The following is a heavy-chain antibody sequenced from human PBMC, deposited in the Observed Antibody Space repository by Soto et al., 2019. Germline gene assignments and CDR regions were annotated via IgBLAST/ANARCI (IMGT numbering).Heavy chain of an antibody. J-gene: IGHJ4*02. CDR2: IYTGGST. Sequence: VGSLRLSCAASGFTVSSNYMSWVRQSPGKGLEWVSVIYTGGSTYYADSVKGRFTISRDNSKNRLYLQMNSLRAEDTAVYYCAKCMGSSWIGVIDNWGQGTLVTVSS. CDR3: AKCMGSSWIGVIDN. V-gene: IGHV3-53*01. CDR1: GFTVSSNY. D-gene: IGHD6-13*01.